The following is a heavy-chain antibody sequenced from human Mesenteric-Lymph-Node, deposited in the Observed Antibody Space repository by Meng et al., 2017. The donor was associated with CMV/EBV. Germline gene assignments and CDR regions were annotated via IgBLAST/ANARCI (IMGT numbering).Heavy chain of an antibody. D-gene: IGHD3-3*01. CDR1: AYSISSGYY. CDR2: ISHSGGST. J-gene: IGHJ5*02. V-gene: IGHV4-38-2*02. CDR3: ARHYDFWSGYYEDINWFDP. Sequence: GSLRLSCTVSAYSISSGYYWGWIRQPPGKGLEWIGSISHSGGSTYYNPSLKSRVTISVDTSKNQFSLKLSSVTAADTAVYYCARHYDFWSGYYEDINWFDPWGQGTLVTVSS.